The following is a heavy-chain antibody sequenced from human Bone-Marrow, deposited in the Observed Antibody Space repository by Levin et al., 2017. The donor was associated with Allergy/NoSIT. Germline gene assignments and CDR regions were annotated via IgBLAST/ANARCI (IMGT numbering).Heavy chain of an antibody. CDR1: GFTFSNYW. V-gene: IGHV3-7*01. Sequence: GESLKISCAASGFTFSNYWMSWVRQAPGKGLEWVATINQDGTEKYYVDSVKGRFTISRDNAKNSLYVQMNSLRAEDTAVYYCAENGGSFNWGQGTLVTVSS. CDR3: AENGGSFN. D-gene: IGHD2-15*01. CDR2: INQDGTEK. J-gene: IGHJ4*02.